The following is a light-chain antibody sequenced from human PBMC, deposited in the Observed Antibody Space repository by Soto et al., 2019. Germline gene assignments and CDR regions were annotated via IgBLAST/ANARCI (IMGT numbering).Light chain of an antibody. CDR2: DDS. V-gene: IGLV3-21*02. J-gene: IGLJ2*01. Sequence: SYELTQPPSVSVAPGQTAAITCGGANIGGKSVNWYQPKAGQAPVVVVYDDSDRPSGIPERLSGSNSGNTAILTITRVEAGDEADYYCQVWDNSRDHHVVFGGGTKLTVL. CDR3: QVWDNSRDHHVV. CDR1: NIGGKS.